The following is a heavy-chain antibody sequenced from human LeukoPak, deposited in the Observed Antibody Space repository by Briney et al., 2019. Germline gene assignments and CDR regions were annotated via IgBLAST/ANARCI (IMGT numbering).Heavy chain of an antibody. V-gene: IGHV1-2*02. Sequence: GASVKVSCKASGYTFSDYYIHWVRQAPGQGLEWMGWINPNSGVTNYAQKFQGRVTVTRDTSISTAYMGLSSLRSDDTAVYYCARVEPNTLFDNWGQGTLVTVSS. CDR3: ARVEPNTLFDN. CDR1: GYTFSDYY. D-gene: IGHD1-14*01. J-gene: IGHJ4*02. CDR2: INPNSGVT.